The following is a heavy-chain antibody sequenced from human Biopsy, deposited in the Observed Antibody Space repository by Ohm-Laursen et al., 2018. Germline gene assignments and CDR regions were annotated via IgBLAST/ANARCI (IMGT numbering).Heavy chain of an antibody. CDR2: ISYSGST. CDR3: AKQWSYYESFTQHYRGDFDY. CDR1: GGSTSSSY. V-gene: IGHV4-59*08. J-gene: IGHJ4*02. Sequence: SQTLSLTCSVSGGSTSSSYWSWIRQPPGKGLEWIGYISYSGSTSYNPSLKSRVTISADTSKNQLSLTLSSLTAADTAVYFCAKQWSYYESFTQHYRGDFDYWGQGTLVIVSS. D-gene: IGHD3-16*01.